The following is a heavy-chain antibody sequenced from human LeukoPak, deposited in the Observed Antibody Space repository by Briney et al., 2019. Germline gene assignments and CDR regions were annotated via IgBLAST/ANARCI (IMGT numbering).Heavy chain of an antibody. V-gene: IGHV3-48*04. CDR2: ISSSSGAI. CDR1: GFTFSNSA. CDR3: AAGYTYGYSY. J-gene: IGHJ4*02. Sequence: QAGGSLRLSCAASGFTFSNSAMSWVRQAPGKGLEWVSYISSSSGAIYYADSVKGRFTISRDNGKNSLYLQMNSLRAEDTADYYCAAGYTYGYSYWGQGALVTVSS. D-gene: IGHD5-18*01.